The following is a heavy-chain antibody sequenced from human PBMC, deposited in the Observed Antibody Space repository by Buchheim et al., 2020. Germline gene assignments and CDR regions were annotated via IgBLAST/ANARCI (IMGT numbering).Heavy chain of an antibody. Sequence: QVQLQESGPGLVKPSQTLSLTCTVSGGSISSADYYWSWIRQPPGKGLEWIGYIYHSASTYYSPSLKSRVTISVDTSKNQFSLKLTSVTAADTAGYYCARADIVVVPTTRGYYYYGMDVWGQGTT. CDR2: IYHSAST. CDR3: ARADIVVVPTTRGYYYYGMDV. D-gene: IGHD2-2*01. J-gene: IGHJ6*02. V-gene: IGHV4-30-4*01. CDR1: GGSISSADYY.